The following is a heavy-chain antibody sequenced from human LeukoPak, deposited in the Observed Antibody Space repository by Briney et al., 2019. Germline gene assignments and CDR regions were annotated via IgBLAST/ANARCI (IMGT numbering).Heavy chain of an antibody. D-gene: IGHD1-20*01. Sequence: SETLSLTCTVSGGSISSYYWSWIRQPPGKGLEWIGYIYYSGSTNYNPSLKSRVTISVDTSKNQFSLKLSSVTAADTAVYYCARVNPLTGTTNFWGQGTLVTVSS. J-gene: IGHJ4*02. CDR2: IYYSGST. V-gene: IGHV4-59*01. CDR3: ARVNPLTGTTNF. CDR1: GGSISSYY.